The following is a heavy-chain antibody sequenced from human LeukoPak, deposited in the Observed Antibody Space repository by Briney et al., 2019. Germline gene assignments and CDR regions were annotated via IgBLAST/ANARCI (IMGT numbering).Heavy chain of an antibody. D-gene: IGHD3-3*01. J-gene: IGHJ6*02. Sequence: GGSLRLSCAASGFTFSSYWMSLVRQAPGKGLEWVANIKQDGSEKYYVDSVKGRFTISRDNAKNSLYLQMNSLRAEDTAVYYCARDSYFCPMDVWGQGTTVTVSS. V-gene: IGHV3-7*04. CDR1: GFTFSSYW. CDR2: IKQDGSEK. CDR3: ARDSYFCPMDV.